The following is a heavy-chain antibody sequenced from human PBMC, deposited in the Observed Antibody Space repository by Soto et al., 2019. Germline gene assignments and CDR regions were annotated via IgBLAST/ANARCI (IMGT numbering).Heavy chain of an antibody. CDR1: GFTFSDYS. CDR2: ISSSGTFI. D-gene: IGHD3-10*01. CDR3: GRVFYGSGSYFVDN. Sequence: EVQLVESGGGLVTPGGSLRLSCAASGFTFSDYSMNWVRQAPGKGLEWVSFISSSGTFIHYADSVKGRFTISRDNAKNSLYLQMNSLRAEDTAVFHCGRVFYGSGSYFVDNWGQGTLVTVSS. J-gene: IGHJ4*02. V-gene: IGHV3-21*01.